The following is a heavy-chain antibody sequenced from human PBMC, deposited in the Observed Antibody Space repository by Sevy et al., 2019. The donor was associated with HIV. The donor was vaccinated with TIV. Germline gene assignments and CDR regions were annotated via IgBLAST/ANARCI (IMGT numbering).Heavy chain of an antibody. J-gene: IGHJ4*02. CDR3: ARRSLYSSGWSESLDY. D-gene: IGHD6-19*01. V-gene: IGHV3-33*01. Sequence: GGSLRLSCVASGLTFGTYGMDWVRQAPGKGLEWVAVIWYDGSNKYYGDSVKGRFTISRDNSKNTLYLQMNSLRAEDTAVYYCARRSLYSSGWSESLDYWGQGTLVTVSS. CDR2: IWYDGSNK. CDR1: GLTFGTYG.